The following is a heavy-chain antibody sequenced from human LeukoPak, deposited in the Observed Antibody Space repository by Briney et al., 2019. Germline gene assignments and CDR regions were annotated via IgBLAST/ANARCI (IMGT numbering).Heavy chain of an antibody. CDR2: ISSSSSYI. CDR1: GFTFSSYS. J-gene: IGHJ6*03. CDR3: ARVHSGSYQYYYYYYMDV. Sequence: GGSLRLSCAASGFTFSSYSMNWVRLAPGKGLEWVPSISSSSSYIYYADSVKGRFTISRDNANNSLYLQMNSLRAEDTAVYYCARVHSGSYQYYYYYYMDVWGKGTTVTVSS. D-gene: IGHD1-26*01. V-gene: IGHV3-21*01.